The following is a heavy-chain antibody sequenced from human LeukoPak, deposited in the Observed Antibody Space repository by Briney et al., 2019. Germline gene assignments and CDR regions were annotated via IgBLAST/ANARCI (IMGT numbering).Heavy chain of an antibody. J-gene: IGHJ4*02. CDR1: GYTFTSYG. CDR3: ARDLGLSFAVVPSIDY. CDR2: ISAYNGNT. D-gene: IGHD2-21*01. Sequence: GASVEVSCKASGYTFTSYGISWVRQAPGQGLEWMGWISAYNGNTNYAQKLQGGVTMTTDTSTSTAYMELRSLRSDDTAVYYCARDLGLSFAVVPSIDYWGQGTLVTVSS. V-gene: IGHV1-18*01.